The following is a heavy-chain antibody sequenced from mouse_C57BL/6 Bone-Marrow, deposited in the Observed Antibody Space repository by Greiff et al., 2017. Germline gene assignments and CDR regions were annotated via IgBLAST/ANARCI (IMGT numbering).Heavy chain of an antibody. Sequence: VQLQQPGAELVMPGASVKLSCKASGYTFTSYWMHWVKQRPGQGLEWIGEIDPSDSYTNYNQKFKGKSTLTVDKSSSTAYMQLSSLTSEDSAVYYCARKGNCDYNGWFAYWGQGTLVTVSA. CDR3: ARKGNCDYNGWFAY. CDR2: IDPSDSYT. CDR1: GYTFTSYW. V-gene: IGHV1-69*01. D-gene: IGHD2-4*01. J-gene: IGHJ3*01.